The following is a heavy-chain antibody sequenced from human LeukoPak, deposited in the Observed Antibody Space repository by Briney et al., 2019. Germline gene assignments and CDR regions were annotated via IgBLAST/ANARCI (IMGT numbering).Heavy chain of an antibody. CDR3: ARENSGEGFDY. D-gene: IGHD1-14*01. J-gene: IGHJ4*02. CDR1: GFTFSSYS. Sequence: TGGSLRLSCAASGFTFSSYSMNWVRQAPGKGLEWVSSISSSTIYIYDADSVKGRFTISRDNAKNTLYLEMNSLRAGDTAMYYCARENSGEGFDYWSQGTLVTVSS. CDR2: ISSSTIYI. V-gene: IGHV3-21*06.